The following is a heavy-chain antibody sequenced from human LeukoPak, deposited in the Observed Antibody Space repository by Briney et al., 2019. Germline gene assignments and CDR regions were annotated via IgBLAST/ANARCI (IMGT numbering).Heavy chain of an antibody. CDR1: GGSLSSYY. V-gene: IGHV4-59*01. Sequence: PSETLSLTCTVSGGSLSSYYWTWIRQPPGKGLEWIGYIYYSGSTNYNPSLKSRVTMSVDTSKNQFSLKLNSVTAADTAVYYCARSGNLTGYLYWGQGALVTVSS. D-gene: IGHD3-9*01. J-gene: IGHJ4*02. CDR3: ARSGNLTGYLY. CDR2: IYYSGST.